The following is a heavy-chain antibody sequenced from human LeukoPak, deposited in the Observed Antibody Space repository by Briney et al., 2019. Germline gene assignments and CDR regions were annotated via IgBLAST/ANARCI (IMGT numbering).Heavy chain of an antibody. D-gene: IGHD3-22*01. V-gene: IGHV1-46*01. CDR2: INPSGGST. J-gene: IGHJ4*02. CDR3: ARGTGDSRSYYYVY. CDR1: GYTFTSYY. Sequence: ASVKVSCKASGYTFTSYYMHWVRQAPGQGLEWMGIINPSGGSTSYAQKFQGRVTITADESTSTAYMELSRLRSEDTAVYYCARGTGDSRSYYYVYWGQGTLVTASS.